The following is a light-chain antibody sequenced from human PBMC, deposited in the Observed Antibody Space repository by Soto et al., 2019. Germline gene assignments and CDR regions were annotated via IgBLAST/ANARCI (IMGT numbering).Light chain of an antibody. V-gene: IGKV1-39*01. CDR3: QQSYVSPYT. J-gene: IGKJ2*01. CDR1: QSISVY. CDR2: AAS. Sequence: DIQMTQSPSSLSASLGDRVTITCRASQSISVYLNWYQQKPWKAPQLLIYAASYIQTGVPSRFSGSGSGANFTLTISSLQPEYFATYYRQQSYVSPYTFGQGTKLDIK.